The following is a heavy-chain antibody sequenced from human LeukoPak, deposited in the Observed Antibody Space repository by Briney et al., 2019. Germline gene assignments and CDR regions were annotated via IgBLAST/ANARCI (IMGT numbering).Heavy chain of an antibody. Sequence: PSETLSLTCAVYGGSFSGYYWSWIRQPPGKGLEWIGEINHSGSTNYNPSLKSRVTISVDTSKNQFSLKLSSVTAADTAVYYCARVFIAAAGDTYGNWFDPWGQGTLVTVSS. J-gene: IGHJ5*02. CDR3: ARVFIAAAGDTYGNWFDP. CDR1: GGSFSGYY. CDR2: INHSGST. D-gene: IGHD6-13*01. V-gene: IGHV4-34*01.